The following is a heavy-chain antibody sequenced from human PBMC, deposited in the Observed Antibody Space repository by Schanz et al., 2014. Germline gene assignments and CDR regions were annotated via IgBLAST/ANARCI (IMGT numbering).Heavy chain of an antibody. V-gene: IGHV4-30-4*07. J-gene: IGHJ5*02. CDR3: ARLRGGGVIITT. CDR1: GGSIRSGGYS. CDR2: IYYSGST. Sequence: QVQLQESGPGLVKPSQTLSLTCAVSGGSIRSGGYSWSWIRQPPGKGLEWIGYIYYSGSTDYNPSIKGGATIPAATSRPRFSLKVISATAADTALYYCARLRGGGVIITTWGQGTLVTVSS. D-gene: IGHD3-10*01.